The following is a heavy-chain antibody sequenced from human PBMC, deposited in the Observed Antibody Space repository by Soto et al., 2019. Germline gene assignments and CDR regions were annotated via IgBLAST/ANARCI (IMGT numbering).Heavy chain of an antibody. V-gene: IGHV3-49*03. J-gene: IGHJ6*02. CDR1: GFTFGDYA. D-gene: IGHD3-9*01. Sequence: GSLRLSCTASGFTFGDYAMSWFRQAPGKGLEWVGFIRSKAYGGTTEYAASVKGRFTISRDDSKSIAYLQMNSLKTEDTAVYYCTTSFGLRYFDWPLTDYGMDVWGQGTTVTVSS. CDR3: TTSFGLRYFDWPLTDYGMDV. CDR2: IRSKAYGGTT.